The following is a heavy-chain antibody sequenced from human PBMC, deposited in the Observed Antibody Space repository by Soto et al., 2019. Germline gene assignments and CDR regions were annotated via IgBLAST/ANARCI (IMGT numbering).Heavy chain of an antibody. CDR2: IIPILGTA. CDR1: GGTFSSYA. Sequence: QVQLVQSGAEVKKPGSSVKVSCKASGGTFSSYAISWVRQAPGQGLEWMGGIIPILGTANYAQKFQGRVTITANDSTCTAYMGLSSLRSEDPAVYYCAIFDIAWYSRGPWAFDIWGQGTMVTVSS. D-gene: IGHD6-19*01. J-gene: IGHJ3*02. CDR3: AIFDIAWYSRGPWAFDI. V-gene: IGHV1-69*12.